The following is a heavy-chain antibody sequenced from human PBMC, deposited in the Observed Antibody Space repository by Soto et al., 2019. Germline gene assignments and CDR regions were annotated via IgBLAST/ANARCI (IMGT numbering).Heavy chain of an antibody. CDR2: IYYSGST. Sequence: PSETLSLTCTVSGGSVSSGSYYWSWIRQPPGKGLEWIGYIYYSGSTNYNPSLKSRVTISVDTSKNQFSLKLSSVTAADTAVYYCARDLVGFYYGMDVWGQGTTVTVSS. D-gene: IGHD2-15*01. J-gene: IGHJ6*02. CDR1: GGSVSSGSYY. V-gene: IGHV4-61*01. CDR3: ARDLVGFYYGMDV.